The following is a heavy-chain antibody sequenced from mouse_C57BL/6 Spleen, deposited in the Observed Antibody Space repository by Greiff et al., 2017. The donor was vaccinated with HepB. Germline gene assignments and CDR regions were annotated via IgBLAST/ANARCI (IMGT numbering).Heavy chain of an antibody. Sequence: VQLQQSGPELVKPGASVKISCKASGYAFSSSWMNWVKQRPGKGLEWIGRIYPGDGDTNYNGKFKGKATLTADKSSSTAYMQLSSLTSEDSAVYFGARSADSSGYDYFDYWGQGTTLTVSS. V-gene: IGHV1-82*01. D-gene: IGHD3-2*02. CDR1: GYAFSSSW. CDR3: ARSADSSGYDYFDY. J-gene: IGHJ2*01. CDR2: IYPGDGDT.